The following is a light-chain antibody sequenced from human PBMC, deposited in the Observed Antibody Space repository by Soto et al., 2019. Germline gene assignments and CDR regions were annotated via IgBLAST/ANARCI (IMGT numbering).Light chain of an antibody. CDR2: VAS. CDR1: QSVSRF. J-gene: IGKJ4*01. CDR3: HQRSTWPLT. Sequence: EIVLTQSPATLSLSPGEGAALSCRASQSVSRFLAWYQQKPGQAPRLLIYVASNRATGIPTRFSGSGSGTDFTLTISSLEAEGFALYYCHQRSTWPLTFGGGTKVEIK. V-gene: IGKV3-11*01.